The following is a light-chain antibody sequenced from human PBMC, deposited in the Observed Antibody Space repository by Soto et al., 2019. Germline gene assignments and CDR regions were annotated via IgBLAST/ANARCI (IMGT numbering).Light chain of an antibody. CDR1: QSISNW. J-gene: IGKJ1*01. V-gene: IGKV1-5*03. CDR3: QQYSDNWT. Sequence: DHPITPSPSPPSSSVGGRVTLTFPASQSISNWLAWYQQKPGTAPNLLIYKASTLQSGVPSRFSGSGSGTEFTLTISSLQPDDSAIYYCQQYSDNWTFGQGTKVDIK. CDR2: KAS.